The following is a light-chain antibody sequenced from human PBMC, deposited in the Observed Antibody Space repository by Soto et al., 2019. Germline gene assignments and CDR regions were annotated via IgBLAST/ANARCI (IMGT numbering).Light chain of an antibody. Sequence: QSVLTQPPSVSAAPGQKVTISCSGSSSNIGNNYVSWYQQLPGTAPKLLIYDNNKRPSGIPDRFSGSKSGTSATLGITGLQTGDEADYYCGTWDSSLSADVFGTGTKVTLL. CDR1: SSNIGNNY. CDR2: DNN. J-gene: IGLJ1*01. V-gene: IGLV1-51*01. CDR3: GTWDSSLSADV.